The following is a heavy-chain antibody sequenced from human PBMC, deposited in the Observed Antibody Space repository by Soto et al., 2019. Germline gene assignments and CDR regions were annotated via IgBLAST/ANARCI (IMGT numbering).Heavy chain of an antibody. J-gene: IGHJ4*02. CDR3: ARAWGRVFDY. Sequence: QVQLQESGPGLVKPSETLSLTCTVSGGSISSYYWSWIRQPPGKGLEWIGYIYYSGSTNYNPSLKSRVTISVDTSKNQFSLKLSSVTAADTAVYYCARAWGRVFDYWGQGTLVTVFS. CDR2: IYYSGST. D-gene: IGHD3-16*01. CDR1: GGSISSYY. V-gene: IGHV4-59*01.